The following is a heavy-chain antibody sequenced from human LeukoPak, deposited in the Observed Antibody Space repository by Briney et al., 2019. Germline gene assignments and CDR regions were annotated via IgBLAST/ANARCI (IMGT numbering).Heavy chain of an antibody. Sequence: PGGSLRLSCAAFGFTFSDYYMSWIRQAPGKGLEWVSYIGKSGSDSNFADSVKGRFTISRDNAKNSLYLQMNSLRAEDTAVYYCARVGATGTADYWGQGTLVTVSS. J-gene: IGHJ4*02. CDR2: IGKSGSDS. D-gene: IGHD1-1*01. V-gene: IGHV3-11*06. CDR1: GFTFSDYY. CDR3: ARVGATGTADY.